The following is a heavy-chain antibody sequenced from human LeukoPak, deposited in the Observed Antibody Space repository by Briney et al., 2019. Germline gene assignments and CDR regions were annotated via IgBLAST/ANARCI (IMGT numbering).Heavy chain of an antibody. V-gene: IGHV3-48*04. J-gene: IGHJ6*04. CDR3: AELGITMIGGV. D-gene: IGHD3-10*02. CDR1: GFTFSDFS. Sequence: GGSLRLSCVASGFTFSDFSLNWVRQAPGKGLEWVSYISSSGSTIYYADSVKGRFTISRDNAKNSLYLQMNSLRAEDTAVYYCAELGITMIGGVWGKGTTVTISS. CDR2: ISSSGSTI.